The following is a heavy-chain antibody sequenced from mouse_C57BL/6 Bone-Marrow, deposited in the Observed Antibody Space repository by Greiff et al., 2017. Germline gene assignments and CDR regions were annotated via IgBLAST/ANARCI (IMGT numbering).Heavy chain of an antibody. CDR3: ASPAYFSNFDY. CDR1: GYSFTGYY. CDR2: INPSTGGT. V-gene: IGHV1-42*01. Sequence: EVQLQQSGPELVKPGASVKISCKASGYSFTGYYMNWVKQSPEKSLEWIGEINPSTGGTNYNQKFKAKATLTVDKSSSTAYMQLKSLTSEDSAVYCCASPAYFSNFDYWGQGTTLTVSS. D-gene: IGHD2-5*01. J-gene: IGHJ2*01.